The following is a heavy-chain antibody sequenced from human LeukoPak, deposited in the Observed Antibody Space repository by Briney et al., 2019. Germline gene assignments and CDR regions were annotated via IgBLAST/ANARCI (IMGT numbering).Heavy chain of an antibody. V-gene: IGHV3-66*01. J-gene: IGHJ4*02. Sequence: GGSLRLSCAASGFTFSSYSMNWVRQAPGKGLEWVSVIYSDGTTYYADSVKGRFTISRDNSKNTLHLQMNSLRPEDTAVYFCASGRLNIYGDSWGQGTLVTVSS. CDR1: GFTFSSYS. D-gene: IGHD5-18*01. CDR3: ASGRLNIYGDS. CDR2: IYSDGTT.